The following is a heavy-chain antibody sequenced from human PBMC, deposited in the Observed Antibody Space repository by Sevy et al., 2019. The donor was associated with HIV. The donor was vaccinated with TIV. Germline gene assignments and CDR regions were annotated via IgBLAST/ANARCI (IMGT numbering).Heavy chain of an antibody. CDR2: ISYDGSNK. CDR3: AKDRAAAGLRLYYYYGMDV. V-gene: IGHV3-30*18. Sequence: GGSLRLSCAASGFTFSSYGMHWVRQAPGKGLEWVAVISYDGSNKYYADSVKGRFTISRDNSKNTLYLQMNSLRAEDTAVYYCAKDRAAAGLRLYYYYGMDVWGQGTTVSVSS. CDR1: GFTFSSYG. D-gene: IGHD6-13*01. J-gene: IGHJ6*02.